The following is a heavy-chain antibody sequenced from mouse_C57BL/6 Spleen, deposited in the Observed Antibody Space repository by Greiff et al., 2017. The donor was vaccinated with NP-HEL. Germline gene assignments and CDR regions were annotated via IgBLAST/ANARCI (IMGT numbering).Heavy chain of an antibody. J-gene: IGHJ2*01. CDR2: ISDGGSYT. CDR3: ARDTYRGGGYFDY. Sequence: EVQRVESGGGLVKPGGSLKLSCAASGFTFSSYAMSWVRQTPEKRLEWVATISDGGSYTYYPDNVKGRFTISRDNAKNNLYLQMSHLKSEDTAMYYCARDTYRGGGYFDYWGQGTTLTVSS. V-gene: IGHV5-4*01. D-gene: IGHD5-1*01. CDR1: GFTFSSYA.